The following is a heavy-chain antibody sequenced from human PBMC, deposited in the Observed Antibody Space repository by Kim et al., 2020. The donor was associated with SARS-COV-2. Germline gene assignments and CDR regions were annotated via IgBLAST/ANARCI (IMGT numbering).Heavy chain of an antibody. CDR3: ARHELERAPKYYYYYYYMDV. CDR1: GGSISSSSYY. J-gene: IGHJ6*03. V-gene: IGHV4-39*01. CDR2: IYYSGST. Sequence: SETLSLTCTVSGGSISSSSYYWGWIRQPPGKGLEWIGSIYYSGSTYYNPSLKSRVTISVDTSKNQFSLKLSSVTAADTAVYYCARHELERAPKYYYYYYYMDVWGKGTTVTVSS. D-gene: IGHD1-1*01.